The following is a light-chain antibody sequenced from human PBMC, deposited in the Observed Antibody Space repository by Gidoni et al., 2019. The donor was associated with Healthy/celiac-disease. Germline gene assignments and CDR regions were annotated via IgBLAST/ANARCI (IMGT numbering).Light chain of an antibody. CDR1: QSISSY. CDR2: AAS. Sequence: DIQMTQSPSSLSASVGDRVTITCRASQSISSYLNWYQQKPGKAPKLLIYAASSLQSGVPSRFRGSGSGTDFTLTISSLQPEDFATYYCQQSYSTPMYTFXQXTKLEIK. CDR3: QQSYSTPMYT. J-gene: IGKJ2*01. V-gene: IGKV1-39*01.